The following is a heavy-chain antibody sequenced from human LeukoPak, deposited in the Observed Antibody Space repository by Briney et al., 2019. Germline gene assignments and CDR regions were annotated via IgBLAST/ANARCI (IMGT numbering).Heavy chain of an antibody. J-gene: IGHJ4*02. CDR1: GGSISSSSYY. CDR2: IYYSGST. V-gene: IGHV4-39*01. CDR3: ARRSWSYYATHFDY. Sequence: PSETLSLTCTVSGGSISSSSYYWGWIRQPPGKGLEWIGSIYYSGSTYYNPSLKSRVTISVDTSKNQFSLKLSSVTAADTAVYYCARRSWSYYATHFDYWGQGTLVTVSS. D-gene: IGHD1-26*01.